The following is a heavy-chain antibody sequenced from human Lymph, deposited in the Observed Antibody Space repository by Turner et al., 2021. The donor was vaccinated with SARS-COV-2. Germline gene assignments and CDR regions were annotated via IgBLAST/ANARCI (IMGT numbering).Heavy chain of an antibody. Sequence: QVQLVESGGGVVQPGRSLRLPCAASGFTFSTYAMHWVRQAPGKGLEWVAIISYDGSNKYYADSVKGRFTISRDNSKNTLYLQMNSLRPEDTAVYYCARHYYDSSGYNASDYFDYWGQGTLVTVSS. CDR3: ARHYYDSSGYNASDYFDY. V-gene: IGHV3-30-3*01. CDR2: ISYDGSNK. D-gene: IGHD3-22*01. CDR1: GFTFSTYA. J-gene: IGHJ4*02.